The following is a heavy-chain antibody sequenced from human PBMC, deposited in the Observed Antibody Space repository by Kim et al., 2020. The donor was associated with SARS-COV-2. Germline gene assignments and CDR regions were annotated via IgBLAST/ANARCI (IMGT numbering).Heavy chain of an antibody. V-gene: IGHV4-39*01. J-gene: IGHJ3*01. CDR1: GDSISNSNYY. Sequence: SETLSLTCTVSGDSISNSNYYWAWIRQPPGKGLEWIGNIYYSGRTYYNPSVMSPVTTSVDTSKNQFSVRLSSVTAADTAVYFCARNPPSLGGVDVWGQGT. CDR2: IYYSGRT. D-gene: IGHD1-26*01. CDR3: ARNPPSLGGVDV.